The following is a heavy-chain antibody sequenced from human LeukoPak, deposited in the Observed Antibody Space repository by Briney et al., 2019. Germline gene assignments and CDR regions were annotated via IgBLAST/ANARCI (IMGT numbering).Heavy chain of an antibody. J-gene: IGHJ4*02. D-gene: IGHD6-13*01. Sequence: GASVKVSCKASGYTFTSYDINWVRQATGQGLEWMGWMNPNSGNTGYAQKFQGRVTMTRNTSISTAYMELSSLISEDTAVYYCAIRYSSSWYVFSNKFDYWGQGTLVTVSS. V-gene: IGHV1-8*01. CDR2: MNPNSGNT. CDR3: AIRYSSSWYVFSNKFDY. CDR1: GYTFTSYD.